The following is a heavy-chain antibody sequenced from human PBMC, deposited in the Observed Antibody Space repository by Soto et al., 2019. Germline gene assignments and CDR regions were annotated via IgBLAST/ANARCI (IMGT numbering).Heavy chain of an antibody. D-gene: IGHD1-1*01. CDR1: GFTFSSYG. CDR3: AKSMYNWNDGFFDY. J-gene: IGHJ4*02. Sequence: GGSLRLSCAASGFTFSSYGMHWVRQAPGKVLEWVAIISYDGINKYYANSVKGRFTISRDNSKNTLYLQMNSLRAEDTAVYYCAKSMYNWNDGFFDYWGQGTLVTVSS. CDR2: ISYDGINK. V-gene: IGHV3-30*18.